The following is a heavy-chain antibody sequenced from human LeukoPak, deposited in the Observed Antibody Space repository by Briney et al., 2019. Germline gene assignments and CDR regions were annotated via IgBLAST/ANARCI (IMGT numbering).Heavy chain of an antibody. CDR1: GFTFSSYA. J-gene: IGHJ4*02. Sequence: GGSLRLSCSASGFTFSSYAMFWVRQAPGKGLKYVSGISSNVYSTYYADSVKGRFTISRDNSKNTLYLQMSSLRAEDTAVYYCVKVYCSSTSCYNYFDDWGQGTLVTVSS. CDR2: ISSNVYST. D-gene: IGHD2-2*02. CDR3: VKVYCSSTSCYNYFDD. V-gene: IGHV3-64D*06.